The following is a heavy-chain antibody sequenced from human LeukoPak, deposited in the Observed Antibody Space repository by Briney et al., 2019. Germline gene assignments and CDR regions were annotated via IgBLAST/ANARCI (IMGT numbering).Heavy chain of an antibody. CDR1: GFTFTNAW. J-gene: IGHJ4*02. V-gene: IGHV3-15*01. D-gene: IGHD3-22*01. CDR2: IKSKTDGGTT. Sequence: GGSLRLSCAASGFTFTNAWMSWVRQAPGKGLEWVGRIKSKTDGGTTDYAAPVKGRFTISRDDSKSIAYLQMNSLKTEDAAVYYCTREAAYYYGSSGYYDYWGQGTLVTVSS. CDR3: TREAAYYYGSSGYYDY.